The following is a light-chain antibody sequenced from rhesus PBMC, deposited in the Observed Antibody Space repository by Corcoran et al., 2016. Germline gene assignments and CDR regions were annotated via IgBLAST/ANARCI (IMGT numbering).Light chain of an antibody. Sequence: DIQMTQSPSSLSTSVGDTVTITCRASQSISSWLAWYQQKPGKAPNPLIYKASTLQSGVPSKFSGSGVGTDFNLNISSLQSEDFATYYGQQYSSSPLTFGGGTKVEIK. CDR1: QSISSW. CDR2: KAS. CDR3: QQYSSSPLT. J-gene: IGKJ4*01. V-gene: IGKV1-22*01.